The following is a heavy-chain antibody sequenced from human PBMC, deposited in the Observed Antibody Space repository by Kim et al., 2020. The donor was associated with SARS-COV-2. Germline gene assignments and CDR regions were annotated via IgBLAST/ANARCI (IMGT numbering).Heavy chain of an antibody. CDR1: GHMFSDYA. CDR2: ISADNRSA. CDR3: ATEQTASSAFDL. J-gene: IGHJ3*01. Sequence: ASVKVSCKVSGHMFSDYAIAWVRQAPGQGLEWMGWISADNRSANYAQKVQGRVTLTTDTSTTTAYMELRSLRSDDTAVYYCATEQTASSAFDLWGQGPLV. V-gene: IGHV1-18*01.